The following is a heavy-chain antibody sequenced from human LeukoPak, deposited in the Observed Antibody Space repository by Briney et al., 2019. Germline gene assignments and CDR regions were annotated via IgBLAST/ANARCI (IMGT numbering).Heavy chain of an antibody. CDR3: AKDALSSTSCNFDY. V-gene: IGHV3-9*01. D-gene: IGHD2-2*01. CDR1: GFTFSSYA. CDR2: ISWNSGSI. J-gene: IGHJ4*02. Sequence: GGSLRLSCAASGFTFSSYAMSWFRQAPGKGLEWVSGISWNSGSIGYADSVKGRFTISRDNAKNSLYLQMNSLRAEDTALYYCAKDALSSTSCNFDYWGLGTLVTVSS.